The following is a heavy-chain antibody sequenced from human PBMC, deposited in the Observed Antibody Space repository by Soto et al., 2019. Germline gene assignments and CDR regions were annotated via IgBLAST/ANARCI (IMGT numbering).Heavy chain of an antibody. D-gene: IGHD3-16*01. J-gene: IGHJ6*02. V-gene: IGHV1-69*13. CDR1: GGTFSSYA. CDR2: IIPIFGTA. CDR3: ARDRPPSHRRGRYYYYGMDV. Sequence: SVKVSCKASGGTFSSYAISWVRQAPGQGLEWMGGIIPIFGTANYAQKFQGRVTITADESTSTAYMELSSLRSEDTAVYYCARDRPPSHRRGRYYYYGMDVWGQGTTVTVSS.